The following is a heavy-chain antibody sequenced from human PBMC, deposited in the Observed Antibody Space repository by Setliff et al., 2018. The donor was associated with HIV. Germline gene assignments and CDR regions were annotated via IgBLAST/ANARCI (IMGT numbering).Heavy chain of an antibody. CDR2: IYPGNT. D-gene: IGHD6-13*01. V-gene: IGHV4-39*01. CDR1: GGSISSRSPYY. J-gene: IGHJ5*02. CDR3: ARGDRRIIAASGRGWFDP. Sequence: SETLSLTCSVSGGSISSRSPYYWGWIRQPPGRGLEWIGSIYPGNTYYNPSLKSRVTISSDTTNNQFCIKLNSVTAADTAVYYCARGDRRIIAASGRGWFDPWGQGTLVTVSS.